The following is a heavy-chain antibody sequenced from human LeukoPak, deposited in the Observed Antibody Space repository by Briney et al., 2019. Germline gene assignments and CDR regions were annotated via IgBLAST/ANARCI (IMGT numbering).Heavy chain of an antibody. V-gene: IGHV3-21*04. D-gene: IGHD3/OR15-3a*01. J-gene: IGHJ4*02. CDR3: AKGVGTGYSSYYFDY. Sequence: PGGSLRLSCAASGFTFSSYSMTWVRQAPGKGLEWVSSISSSSSYIYYADSVKGRFTISRDSAKNSLYLQMNSLRAEDTALYYCAKGVGTGYSSYYFDYWGQGTLVTVSS. CDR1: GFTFSSYS. CDR2: ISSSSSYI.